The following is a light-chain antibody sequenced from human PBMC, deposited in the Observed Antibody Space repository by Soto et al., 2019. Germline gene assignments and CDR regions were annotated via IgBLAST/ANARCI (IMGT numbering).Light chain of an antibody. J-gene: IGKJ3*01. Sequence: DIPMTQSPSTLSASVGDRVTITCRASQTINSWLAWYQQKPGKAPKVLIYKASSLESGVPSRFSGSGSGTEFTLTISSLQPDDFATYYCQQYNSYSTGFTFGPGTKVDIK. CDR3: QQYNSYSTGFT. CDR2: KAS. V-gene: IGKV1-5*03. CDR1: QTINSW.